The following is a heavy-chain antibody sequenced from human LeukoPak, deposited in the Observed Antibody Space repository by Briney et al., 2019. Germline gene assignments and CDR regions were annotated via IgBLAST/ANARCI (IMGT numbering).Heavy chain of an antibody. Sequence: GGSLRLSCAASGFTVSSNYMSWVRRARGKGLEWVLVIYSGGNTYYADSVKGRFTISRDNSKNTLYLQMNSLRAEDTAVYYCASGFCSGGSCYSVYFQHWGQGTLVTVSS. CDR1: GFTVSSNY. CDR3: ASGFCSGGSCYSVYFQH. D-gene: IGHD2-15*01. J-gene: IGHJ1*01. CDR2: IYSGGNT. V-gene: IGHV3-53*01.